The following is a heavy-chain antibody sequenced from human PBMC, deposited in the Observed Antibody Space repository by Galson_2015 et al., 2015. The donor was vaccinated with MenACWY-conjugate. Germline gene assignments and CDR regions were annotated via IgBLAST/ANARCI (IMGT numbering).Heavy chain of an antibody. D-gene: IGHD2-2*01. Sequence: SLRLSCAASGFTFSSYGMHWVRQAPGKGLEWVAVISYDGSNKYYADSVKGRFTISRDNSKNTLYLQMNSLRAEDTALYYCAKGRYQPLLIIDYCCQGTLVTVSS. CDR2: ISYDGSNK. J-gene: IGHJ4*02. CDR3: AKGRYQPLLIIDY. CDR1: GFTFSSYG. V-gene: IGHV3-30*18.